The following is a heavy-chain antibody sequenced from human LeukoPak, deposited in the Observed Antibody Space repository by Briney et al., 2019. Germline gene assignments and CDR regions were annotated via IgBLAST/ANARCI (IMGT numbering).Heavy chain of an antibody. Sequence: ASVKVSCKASGYTFTSYYMHWVRQAPGQGLEWMGVINPSGGSTSYAQKFQGRVTMTRDTSISTAYMELSRLRSDDTAVYYCARTVIGLDYWGQGTLVTVSS. CDR3: ARTVIGLDY. D-gene: IGHD2/OR15-2a*01. CDR1: GYTFTSYY. CDR2: INPSGGST. V-gene: IGHV1-46*01. J-gene: IGHJ4*02.